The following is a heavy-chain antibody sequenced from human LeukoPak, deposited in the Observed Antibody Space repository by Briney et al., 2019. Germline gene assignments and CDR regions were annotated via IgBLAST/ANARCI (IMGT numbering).Heavy chain of an antibody. CDR3: ARGRAYDSSGYDLLDY. V-gene: IGHV1-2*02. D-gene: IGHD3-22*01. CDR1: GYTFTGYY. CDR2: INPNSGGT. Sequence: ASVKVSCKASGYTFTGYYMHWVRQAPGQGLEWMGWINPNSGGTNYAQKFQGRVTMTRDTSISTVYMELYSLRSEDTAVYYCARGRAYDSSGYDLLDYWGQGTLVTVSS. J-gene: IGHJ4*02.